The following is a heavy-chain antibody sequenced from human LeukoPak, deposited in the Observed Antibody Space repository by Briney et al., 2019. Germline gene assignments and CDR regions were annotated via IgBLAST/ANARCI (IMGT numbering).Heavy chain of an antibody. CDR1: GFPFSNYG. Sequence: PGGSLRLSCVGSGFPFSNYGIHWVRQAPGKGLEWVAFIRFGGSVEYYADSVKGRFTISRDNSKNSLYLQMNSLRPEDTAVYYCAKSRAPTADPDACDVWGQGTVVTVSP. D-gene: IGHD1-14*01. J-gene: IGHJ3*01. CDR3: AKSRAPTADPDACDV. V-gene: IGHV3-30*02. CDR2: IRFGGSVE.